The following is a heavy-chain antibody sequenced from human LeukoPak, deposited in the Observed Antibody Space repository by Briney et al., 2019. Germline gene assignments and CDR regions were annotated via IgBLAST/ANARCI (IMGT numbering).Heavy chain of an antibody. Sequence: GGSLRLSCAASGLTVSSNYMSSVPQALGKGLECVSVIYSGGSTYYADSVKGRFTISRDNSKNTLYLHMNSLRAEDTALYYCARTMTTVTTDWFDPWGQGTLVTVSS. J-gene: IGHJ5*02. CDR2: IYSGGST. CDR3: ARTMTTVTTDWFDP. CDR1: GLTVSSNY. V-gene: IGHV3-66*01. D-gene: IGHD4-17*01.